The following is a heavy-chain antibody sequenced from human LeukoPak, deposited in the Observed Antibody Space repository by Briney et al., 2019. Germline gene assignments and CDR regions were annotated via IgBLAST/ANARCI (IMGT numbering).Heavy chain of an antibody. D-gene: IGHD6-19*01. CDR3: ARGGSRLSSGWYGYYMDV. J-gene: IGHJ6*03. CDR1: GYTFTSYD. CDR2: MNPNSGNT. V-gene: IGHV1-8*01. Sequence: ASVKVSCKASGYTFTSYDINWVRQATGQGLEWMGWMNPNSGNTGYAQKFQGRVTMTRNTSISTAYMELSSLRAEDTAVYYCARGGSRLSSGWYGYYMDVWGKGTTVTISS.